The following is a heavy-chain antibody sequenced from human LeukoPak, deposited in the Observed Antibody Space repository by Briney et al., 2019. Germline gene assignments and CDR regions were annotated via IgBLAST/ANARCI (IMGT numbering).Heavy chain of an antibody. V-gene: IGHV4-59*08. CDR1: GGSISSYY. CDR3: ARHGYYYGYHY. CDR2: IYYSGST. J-gene: IGHJ4*02. D-gene: IGHD3-10*01. Sequence: PSETLSLTCTVSGGSISSYYWSWIRQPPGKGLEWIGYIYYSGSTNYNPSLKSRVTISVDTSKNQFSLKLSSVTAADTAVYYCARHGYYYGYHYRGQGTLVTVSS.